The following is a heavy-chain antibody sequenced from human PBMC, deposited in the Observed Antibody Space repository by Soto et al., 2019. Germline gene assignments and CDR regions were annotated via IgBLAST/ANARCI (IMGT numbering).Heavy chain of an antibody. J-gene: IGHJ6*02. Sequence: QVQLQQWGAGLLKPSETLSLTCAVYGGSVSGYYWSWIRQPPGKGLEWIGENNHRGSTNYNPSLKIRDTKSVDTSKNQYSLKLSSVPAADPAVYYCARTRVLEVYVLYVYGMDVWGQGTTVTVSS. CDR3: ARTRVLEVYVLYVYGMDV. V-gene: IGHV4-34*01. CDR1: GGSVSGYY. D-gene: IGHD2-15*01. CDR2: NNHRGST.